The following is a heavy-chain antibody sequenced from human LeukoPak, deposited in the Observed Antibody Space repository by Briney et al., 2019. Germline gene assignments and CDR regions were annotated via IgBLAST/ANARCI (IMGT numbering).Heavy chain of an antibody. CDR3: AAVLELPDSGYFDY. Sequence: GASVKVSCKASGGTFSSYAISRVRQAPGQGLEWMGGIIPIFGTANYAQKFQGRVTITTDESTSTAYMELSSLRSEDTAVYYCAAVLELPDSGYFDYRGQGTLVTVSS. CDR2: IIPIFGTA. V-gene: IGHV1-69*05. CDR1: GGTFSSYA. D-gene: IGHD1-7*01. J-gene: IGHJ4*02.